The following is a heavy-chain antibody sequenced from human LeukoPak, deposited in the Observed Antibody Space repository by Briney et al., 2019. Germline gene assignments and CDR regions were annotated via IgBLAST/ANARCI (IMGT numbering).Heavy chain of an antibody. V-gene: IGHV4-34*01. CDR3: AISHGGSGSYYPYFDH. Sequence: SETLSLTCAVYGGSSSGYYWSWVRQPPGKGLEGIGEINHSRSTNYTPSLKSRLTISVDTSKTQFSLQLSSVPAADTAVYYCAISHGGSGSYYPYFDHWGQGTLVTVSS. J-gene: IGHJ4*02. D-gene: IGHD3-10*01. CDR1: GGSSSGYY. CDR2: INHSRST.